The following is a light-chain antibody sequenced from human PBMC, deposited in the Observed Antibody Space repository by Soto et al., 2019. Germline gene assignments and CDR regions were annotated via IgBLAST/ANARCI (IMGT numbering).Light chain of an antibody. CDR3: SSYRSGSTYV. CDR2: DVS. Sequence: LTQPASVSGSPGQSITISCTGTSSDIGDYNYVSWYQQHPGKAPKLMIYDVSNRPSGVSNRFSGSKSGNTASLTISGLQAEDEADYYCSSYRSGSTYVFGTGTKVTVL. V-gene: IGLV2-14*01. CDR1: SSDIGDYNY. J-gene: IGLJ1*01.